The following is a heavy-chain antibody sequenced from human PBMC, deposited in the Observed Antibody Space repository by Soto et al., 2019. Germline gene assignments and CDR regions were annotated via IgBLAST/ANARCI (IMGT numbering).Heavy chain of an antibody. V-gene: IGHV3-9*01. Sequence: EVHLVESGGGLVQPGRSLKLSCVASGFTFDDYAMYWVRQAPGKGPEWVSGISWIGTNIAYPDSVKGRFTISRDNAKNSLYLQMNRLRADDTALYYCAKGGSAALISAAGTGNWFDPWGQGSRVTVSS. J-gene: IGHJ5*02. D-gene: IGHD6-25*01. CDR1: GFTFDDYA. CDR3: AKGGSAALISAAGTGNWFDP. CDR2: ISWIGTNI.